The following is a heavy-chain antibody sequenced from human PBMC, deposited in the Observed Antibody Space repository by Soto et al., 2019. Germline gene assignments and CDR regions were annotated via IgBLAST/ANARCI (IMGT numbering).Heavy chain of an antibody. CDR1: GFTFSSYS. D-gene: IGHD6-6*01. Sequence: EVQLVESGGGLVKPGGSLRLSCAASGFTFSSYSMNWVRQAPGKGLEWVSSISSSSSYIYYADSVKGRFTISRDNAKNSLYLQMNSLRAEDTAVYYCARDPPQGIMPQLAEWGAFDIWGQGTMVTVSS. J-gene: IGHJ3*02. CDR2: ISSSSSYI. V-gene: IGHV3-21*01. CDR3: ARDPPQGIMPQLAEWGAFDI.